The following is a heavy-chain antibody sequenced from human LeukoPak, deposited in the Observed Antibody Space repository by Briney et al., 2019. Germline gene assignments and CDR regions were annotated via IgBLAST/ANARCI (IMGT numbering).Heavy chain of an antibody. D-gene: IGHD1-26*01. V-gene: IGHV4-34*01. CDR3: ARPGYRGIVSSREDY. CDR1: GGSFSGYY. J-gene: IGHJ4*02. Sequence: SETLSLTCAVYGGSFSGYYWSWIRQPPGKGLEWIGEINHSGSTNYNPSLKSRATISVDTSKNQFSLKLSSVTAADTAVYYCARPGYRGIVSSREDYWGQGTLVTVSS. CDR2: INHSGST.